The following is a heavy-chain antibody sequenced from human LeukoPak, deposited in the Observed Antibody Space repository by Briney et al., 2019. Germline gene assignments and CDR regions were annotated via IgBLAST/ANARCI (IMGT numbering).Heavy chain of an antibody. CDR3: AREGGCSSTSCYTPYYYYYMDV. J-gene: IGHJ6*03. CDR1: GFTFSSYA. D-gene: IGHD2-2*02. CDR2: ISGSGGST. Sequence: PGGSLRLSCAASGFTFSSYAMSWVRQAPGKGLEWVSAISGSGGSTYYADSVKGRFTISRDNSKNTLYLQMNSLRAEDTAVYYCAREGGCSSTSCYTPYYYYYMDVWGKGTTVTVSS. V-gene: IGHV3-23*01.